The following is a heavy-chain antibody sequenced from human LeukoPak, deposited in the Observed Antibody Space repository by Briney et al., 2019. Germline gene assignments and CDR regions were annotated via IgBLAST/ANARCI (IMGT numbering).Heavy chain of an antibody. CDR3: AREPRYCSSTSCYTRRSWFDP. D-gene: IGHD2-2*02. Sequence: GGSLRLSCAASGFTFSSYAMSWVRQAPGKGLEWVSSISSSSSYIYYADSVKGRFTISRDNAKNSLYLQMNSLRAEDTAVYYCAREPRYCSSTSCYTRRSWFDPWGQGTLVTVSS. J-gene: IGHJ5*02. V-gene: IGHV3-21*01. CDR2: ISSSSSYI. CDR1: GFTFSSYA.